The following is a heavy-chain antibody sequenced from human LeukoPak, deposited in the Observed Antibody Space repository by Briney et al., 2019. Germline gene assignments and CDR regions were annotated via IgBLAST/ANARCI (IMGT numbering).Heavy chain of an antibody. D-gene: IGHD2-15*01. CDR3: ARGLGYCSGGSCYEDY. CDR1: GGTFSSYA. J-gene: IGHJ4*02. Sequence: SVKVSCQASGGTFSSYAISWVRQAPGQGLEWMGRIIPILGIANYAQKFQGRVTITADKSTSTAYMELSSLRSEDTAVYYCARGLGYCSGGSCYEDYWGQGTLVTVSS. V-gene: IGHV1-69*04. CDR2: IIPILGIA.